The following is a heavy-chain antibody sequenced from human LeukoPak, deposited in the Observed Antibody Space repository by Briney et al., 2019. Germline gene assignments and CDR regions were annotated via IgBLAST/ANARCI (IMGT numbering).Heavy chain of an antibody. V-gene: IGHV3-21*01. CDR2: ISSSSSYI. Sequence: GRSLRLSCAASGFTFRTYGMNWVRQAPGKGLEWVSSISSSSSYIYYADSVKGRFTISRDNAKNSLYLQMNSLRAEDTAVYYCARFDSIAAAPDYWGQGTLVTVSS. J-gene: IGHJ4*02. CDR3: ARFDSIAAAPDY. D-gene: IGHD6-13*01. CDR1: GFTFRTYG.